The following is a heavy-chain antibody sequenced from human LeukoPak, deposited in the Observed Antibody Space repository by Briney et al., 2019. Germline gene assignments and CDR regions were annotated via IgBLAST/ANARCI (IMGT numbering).Heavy chain of an antibody. J-gene: IGHJ4*02. CDR1: GFTFSSYE. CDR3: VREETPTGYYFGY. V-gene: IGHV3-48*03. D-gene: IGHD4-11*01. CDR2: ISSSGSTI. Sequence: PGGSLRLSCAASGFTFSSYEMNWVRQAPGKGLEWVSYISSSGSTIYYADSVKGRFTISRDNAKNSLYLQMNSLRAEDTAVYYCVREETPTGYYFGYWGQGALVTVSS.